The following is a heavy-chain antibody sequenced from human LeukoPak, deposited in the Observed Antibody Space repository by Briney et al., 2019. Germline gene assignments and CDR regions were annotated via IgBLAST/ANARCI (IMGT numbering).Heavy chain of an antibody. Sequence: ASVTVSCKASGYIFTSYAMHWVRQAPGKGLEWMGGFDPEDGETIYAQKFQGRVTMIEDTSTDTAYMELTSLKSEDTAVYYCATLDDYDSSGYPPGWGQGTLVTVSS. CDR1: GYIFTSYA. V-gene: IGHV1-24*01. J-gene: IGHJ4*02. D-gene: IGHD3-22*01. CDR2: FDPEDGET. CDR3: ATLDDYDSSGYPPG.